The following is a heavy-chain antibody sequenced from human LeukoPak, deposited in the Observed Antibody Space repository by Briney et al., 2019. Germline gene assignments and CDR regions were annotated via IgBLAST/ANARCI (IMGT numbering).Heavy chain of an antibody. D-gene: IGHD3-10*01. J-gene: IGHJ3*02. Sequence: GESLKISCQGFGFTFTDYWIGWVRQMPGKGLEWMGVIYSGDSDTRYSPSFQGQVTISVDDSSRTAYLQWSSLKASDTAMYYCARAAELARGTFDIWGLGTMVTVSS. CDR3: ARAAELARGTFDI. CDR1: GFTFTDYW. CDR2: IYSGDSDT. V-gene: IGHV5-51*01.